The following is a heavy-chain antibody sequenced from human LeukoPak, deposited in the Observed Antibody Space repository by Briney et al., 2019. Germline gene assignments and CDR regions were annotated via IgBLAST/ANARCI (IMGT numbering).Heavy chain of an antibody. CDR1: GGSISSYY. V-gene: IGHV4-59*01. J-gene: IGHJ4*02. CDR2: IYYSGST. CDR3: AREPHLVSGSLNDVPDYYFDY. D-gene: IGHD1-1*01. Sequence: PSETLSLTCTVSGGSISSYYWSWIRQPPGKGLEWIGYIYYSGSTNYNPSLKSRVTISVDTSKNQFSLKLSSVTAADTAVYYCAREPHLVSGSLNDVPDYYFDYWGQGTLVTVSS.